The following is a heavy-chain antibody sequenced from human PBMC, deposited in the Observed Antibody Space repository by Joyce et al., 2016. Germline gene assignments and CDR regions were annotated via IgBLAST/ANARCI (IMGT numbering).Heavy chain of an antibody. CDR2: VYYNGNT. Sequence: QVQLQESGPGLVKPSETLSLTCTVSGGSVSSRLYYWSWIRQPPGKGLEWVGYVYYNGNTEYNPSLKSRVTISVDTAKNQFSVSLKSVTAADTAMYYCARDQGGYFDFWGQGTLVSVSS. V-gene: IGHV4-61*01. J-gene: IGHJ4*02. D-gene: IGHD3-16*01. CDR3: ARDQGGYFDF. CDR1: GGSVSSRLYY.